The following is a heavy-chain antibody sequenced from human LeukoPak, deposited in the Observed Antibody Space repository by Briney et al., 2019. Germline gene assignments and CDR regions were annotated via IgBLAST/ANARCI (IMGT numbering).Heavy chain of an antibody. J-gene: IGHJ4*02. CDR3: ARESYYYDSSGRRHYYFDY. Sequence: SETLSLTCTVSGGSISSSSYYWGWIRQPPGKGLEWIGSIYYSGSTYYNPSLKSRVTISVDTSKNQFSLKLSSVTAADTAVYYCARESYYYDSSGRRHYYFDYWGQGTLVTVSS. CDR1: GGSISSSSYY. D-gene: IGHD3-22*01. CDR2: IYYSGST. V-gene: IGHV4-39*02.